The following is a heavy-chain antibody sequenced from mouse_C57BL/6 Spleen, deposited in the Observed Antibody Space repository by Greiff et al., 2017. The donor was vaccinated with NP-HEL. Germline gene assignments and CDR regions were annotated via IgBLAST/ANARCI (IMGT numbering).Heavy chain of an antibody. CDR1: GYTFTDYY. CDR2: INPNNGGT. Sequence: VQLQQSGPELVKPGASVKISCKASGYTFTDYYMNWVKQSHGKSLEWIGDINPNNGGTSYNQKFKGKATLTVDKSSSTAYMELRSLTSEDSAVYYCARSYYGSSYLDYWGQGTTLTVSS. J-gene: IGHJ2*01. V-gene: IGHV1-26*01. D-gene: IGHD1-1*01. CDR3: ARSYYGSSYLDY.